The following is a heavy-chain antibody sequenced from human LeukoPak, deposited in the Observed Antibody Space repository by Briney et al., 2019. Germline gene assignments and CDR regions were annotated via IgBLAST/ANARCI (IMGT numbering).Heavy chain of an antibody. Sequence: SVKVSCKASGGTFSSYAISWVRQAPGQGLEWMGGIIPIFGTANYAQKFQGRVTITTDESTSTAYMELGSLRSEDTAVYYCASGAIFGVVISGEYYYYMDVWGKGTTVTVSS. D-gene: IGHD3-3*01. J-gene: IGHJ6*03. CDR1: GGTFSSYA. CDR2: IIPIFGTA. CDR3: ASGAIFGVVISGEYYYYMDV. V-gene: IGHV1-69*05.